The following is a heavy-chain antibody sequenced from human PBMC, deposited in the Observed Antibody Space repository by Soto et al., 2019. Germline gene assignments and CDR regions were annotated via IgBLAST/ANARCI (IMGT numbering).Heavy chain of an antibody. CDR1: GFTFSDYY. Sequence: GGSLRLSCAASGFTFSDYYMSWIRQAPGKGLEWVSYISSSSSYTNYADSVKGRFTISRDNAKNPLYLQMNSLRAEDTAVYYCARDADILTGSDAFDIWGQGTMVTVS. CDR3: ARDADILTGSDAFDI. D-gene: IGHD3-9*01. J-gene: IGHJ3*02. CDR2: ISSSSSYT. V-gene: IGHV3-11*05.